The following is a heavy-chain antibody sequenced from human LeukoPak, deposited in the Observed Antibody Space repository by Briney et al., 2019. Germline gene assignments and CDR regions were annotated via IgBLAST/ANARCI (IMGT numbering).Heavy chain of an antibody. CDR1: GFTFSSYA. J-gene: IGHJ4*02. CDR3: AKPPRQWLEVDY. Sequence: PGGSLRLSCAASGFTFSSYAMSWVRQAPGKGLEWVAVISYDGSNKYYADSVKGRFTISRDNSKNTLYLQMNSLRAEDTAVYYCAKPPRQWLEVDYWGQGTLVTVSS. V-gene: IGHV3-30*18. D-gene: IGHD6-19*01. CDR2: ISYDGSNK.